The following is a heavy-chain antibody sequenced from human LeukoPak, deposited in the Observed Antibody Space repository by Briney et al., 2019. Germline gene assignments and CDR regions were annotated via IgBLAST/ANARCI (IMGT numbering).Heavy chain of an antibody. CDR3: ARDRQCGY. CDR1: GYTFTSYG. J-gene: IGHJ4*02. D-gene: IGHD2-21*01. CDR2: ISPYNGNT. V-gene: IGHV1-18*01. Sequence: ASVKVSRKASGYTFTSYGISWVRQAPGQELEWMGWISPYNGNTNYAPKLQGRVTMTTDTATSTAYMELTSLTSDDTAVYYCARDRQCGYWGQGTLVTVSS.